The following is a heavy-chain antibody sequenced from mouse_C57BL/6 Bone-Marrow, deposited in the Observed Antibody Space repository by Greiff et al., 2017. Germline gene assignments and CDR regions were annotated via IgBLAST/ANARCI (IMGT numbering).Heavy chain of an antibody. D-gene: IGHD1-1*01. CDR1: GYTFTSYW. Sequence: QVQLQQPGTELVKPGASVKLSCKASGYTFTSYWMHWVKQRPGQGLEWIGNINPSNGGTNYNEKFKSKATLTVDKSSSPAYMQLSSRTSEDSAVYYCARYAVVATPYYFDYWGQGTTLTVSS. J-gene: IGHJ2*01. V-gene: IGHV1-53*01. CDR3: ARYAVVATPYYFDY. CDR2: INPSNGGT.